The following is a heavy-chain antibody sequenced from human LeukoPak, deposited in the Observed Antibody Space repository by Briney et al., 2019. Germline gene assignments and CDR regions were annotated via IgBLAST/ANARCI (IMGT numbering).Heavy chain of an antibody. J-gene: IGHJ4*02. CDR3: ARDAKYYIGSRTYFFFEY. V-gene: IGHV4-4*07. CDR1: GGSFSSYY. D-gene: IGHD3-10*01. CDR2: IYTSGTT. Sequence: PSETLSLTCTVSGGSFSSYYWSWIRQPAGKGLEWIGHIYTSGTTNYNPSLKSRVTMSIDTSKNQFSLKLSSVTAADTAIYYCARDAKYYIGSRTYFFFEYWGQGTLLTVSS.